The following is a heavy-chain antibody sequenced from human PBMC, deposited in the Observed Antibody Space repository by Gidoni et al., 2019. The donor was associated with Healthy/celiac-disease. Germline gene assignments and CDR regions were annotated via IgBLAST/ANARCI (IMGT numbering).Heavy chain of an antibody. CDR1: GFTFSSYG. J-gene: IGHJ3*02. V-gene: IGHV3-33*01. CDR2: IWYDGSNK. D-gene: IGHD3-22*01. Sequence: QVQPVESGGGVVQPGRSLRLYCAASGFTFSSYGMHWVRQAPGKGLEWVAVIWYDGSNKYYADSVKGRFTISRDNSKNTLYLQMNSLRAEDTAVYYCARGYYDSSGSMGVFDIWGQGTMVTVSS. CDR3: ARGYYDSSGSMGVFDI.